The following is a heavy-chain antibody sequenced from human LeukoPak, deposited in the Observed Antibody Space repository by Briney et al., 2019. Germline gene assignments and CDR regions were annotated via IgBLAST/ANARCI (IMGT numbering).Heavy chain of an antibody. CDR2: NFYSGST. CDR3: ARDRRYYGSGTYSGMDV. J-gene: IGHJ6*02. CDR1: GGSISSYY. D-gene: IGHD3-10*01. Sequence: PSETLSLTCTVSGGSISSYYWSWIRQPPGKGLEWIGYNFYSGSTNYNPSLKSRVTISVDTSKNQFSLKLSSVTAADTAVYYCARDRRYYGSGTYSGMDVWGQGTTVTVSS. V-gene: IGHV4-59*01.